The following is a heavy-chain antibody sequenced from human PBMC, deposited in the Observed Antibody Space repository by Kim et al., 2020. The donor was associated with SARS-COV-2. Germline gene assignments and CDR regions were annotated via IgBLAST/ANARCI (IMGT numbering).Heavy chain of an antibody. V-gene: IGHV6-1*01. CDR3: ARSTRAWFDP. CDR2: YN. Sequence: YNDYAVSVKSRITINPDTSKNQFSLQLNSVTPEDTAVYYCARSTRAWFDPWGQGILVTVSS. D-gene: IGHD2-2*01. J-gene: IGHJ5*02.